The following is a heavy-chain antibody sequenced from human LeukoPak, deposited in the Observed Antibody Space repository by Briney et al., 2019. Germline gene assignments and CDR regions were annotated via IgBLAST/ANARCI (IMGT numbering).Heavy chain of an antibody. V-gene: IGHV3-66*01. J-gene: IGHJ1*01. CDR1: GFTVSGNY. CDR2: IYSGGNT. CDR3: AGSRLSAEYFQF. Sequence: TGGSLRLSCEASGFTVSGNYMNWIRQAPGKGLEWVSVIYSGGNTYYADSVKGRFSISRDNSKNTLYLQMNSLRVEDTAVYYCAGSRLSAEYFQFWGQGTLVAVSS.